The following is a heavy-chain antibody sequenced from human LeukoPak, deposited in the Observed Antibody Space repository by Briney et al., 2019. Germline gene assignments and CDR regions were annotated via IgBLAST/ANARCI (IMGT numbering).Heavy chain of an antibody. D-gene: IGHD5-18*01. CDR3: AKVMRSYGCFDY. J-gene: IGHJ4*02. Sequence: GGSLRLPCAASGFTFSSYGMHWVRQAPGKGLEWVAVISYDGSNKYYADSVKGRFTISRDNSKNTLYLQMNSLRAEDTAVYYCAKVMRSYGCFDYWGQGTLVTVSS. V-gene: IGHV3-30*18. CDR2: ISYDGSNK. CDR1: GFTFSSYG.